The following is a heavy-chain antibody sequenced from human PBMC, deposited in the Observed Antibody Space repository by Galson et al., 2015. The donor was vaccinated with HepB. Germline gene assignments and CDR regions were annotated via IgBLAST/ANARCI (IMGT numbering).Heavy chain of an antibody. J-gene: IGHJ5*02. CDR3: TTDVYYSTYWSWLDL. CDR1: GFPFNNAW. D-gene: IGHD2-8*02. CDR2: IKSKTDGETT. V-gene: IGHV3-15*01. Sequence: SLRLSCAASGFPFNNAWMTWVRQAPGMGLEWVGRIKSKTDGETTDYAAPVKGRFTISRDDSKNRLYLQMNSLKTEDTAVYYCTTDVYYSTYWSWLDLWGQGTLVTVSS.